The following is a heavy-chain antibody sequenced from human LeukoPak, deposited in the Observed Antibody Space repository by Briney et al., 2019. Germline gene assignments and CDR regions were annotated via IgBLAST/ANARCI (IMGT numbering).Heavy chain of an antibody. Sequence: GGSLRLSCAASGFTFSSYEMNWVRQAPGKGLEWVSYISSSGSTIYYADSVKGRFTISRDNAKNSLYLQMNSLRAEDTAVYYCARDGRWGWAYDILTGYYSHAEYFQHWGQGTLVTVSS. CDR3: ARDGRWGWAYDILTGYYSHAEYFQH. CDR2: ISSSGSTI. D-gene: IGHD3-9*01. CDR1: GFTFSSYE. V-gene: IGHV3-48*03. J-gene: IGHJ1*01.